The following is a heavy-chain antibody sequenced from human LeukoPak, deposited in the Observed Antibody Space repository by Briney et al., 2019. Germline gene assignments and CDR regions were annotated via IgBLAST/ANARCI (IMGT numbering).Heavy chain of an antibody. D-gene: IGHD3-10*01. J-gene: IGHJ6*03. CDR1: GFTFSSYG. Sequence: GSLRLSCAASGFTFSSYGMHWVRQPPGKGLEWIGEINHSGSTNYNPSLKSRVTISVDTSKNQFSLKLSSVTAADTAVYYCARLVKPINYYGSGRTRQNMDVWGKGTTVTISS. CDR3: ARLVKPINYYGSGRTRQNMDV. CDR2: INHSGST. V-gene: IGHV4-34*01.